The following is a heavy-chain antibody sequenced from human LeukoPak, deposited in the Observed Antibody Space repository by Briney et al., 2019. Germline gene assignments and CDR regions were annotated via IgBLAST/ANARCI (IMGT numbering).Heavy chain of an antibody. CDR2: ILPIFDMA. D-gene: IGHD5-24*01. CDR1: GGTLSTYA. CDR3: ARDGGWLQTQNHYYYHGMDV. V-gene: IGHV1-69*04. Sequence: SVKVSCKASGGTLSTYAITWVRQAPGQGLEWMGRILPIFDMANYAQKFQGRVTITADKSTRTAYMELSSLRSDDTAVYYCARDGGWLQTQNHYYYHGMDVWGQGTTVTVSS. J-gene: IGHJ6*02.